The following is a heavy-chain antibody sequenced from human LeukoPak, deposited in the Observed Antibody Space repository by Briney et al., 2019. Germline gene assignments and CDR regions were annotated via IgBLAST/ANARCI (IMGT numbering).Heavy chain of an antibody. CDR1: GITFSSYA. D-gene: IGHD3-22*01. J-gene: IGHJ4*02. V-gene: IGHV3-23*01. CDR3: AKGVFYAENYLDSSGYYSYFDD. CDR2: ISSGSGST. Sequence: PGGSLRLSCAASGITFSSYAMSWVRQAPGKGLEWVSIISSGSGSTFYADSVKDRFTISRDNSKNTLFLQMNSLRAEDTAVYYCAKGVFYAENYLDSSGYYSYFDDWGQGTLVTVSS.